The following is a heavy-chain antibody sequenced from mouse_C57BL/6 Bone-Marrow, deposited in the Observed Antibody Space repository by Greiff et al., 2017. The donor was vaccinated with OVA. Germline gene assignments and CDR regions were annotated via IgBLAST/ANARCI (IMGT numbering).Heavy chain of an antibody. CDR2: IHPSDSDT. V-gene: IGHV1-74*01. J-gene: IGHJ2*01. CDR1: GYTFTSYW. CDR3: AIGTITTVVAKGDY. Sequence: LQQPGAELVKPGASVKVSCKASGYTFTSYWMHWVKQRPGQGLEWIGRIHPSDSDTNYNQKFKGKATLTVDKSSSTAYMQLSSLTSEDSVVYYCAIGTITTVVAKGDYWGQGTTLTVSS. D-gene: IGHD1-1*01.